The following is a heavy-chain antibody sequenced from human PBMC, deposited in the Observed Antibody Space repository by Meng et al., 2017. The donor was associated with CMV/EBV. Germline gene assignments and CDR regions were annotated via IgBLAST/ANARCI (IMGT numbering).Heavy chain of an antibody. V-gene: IGHV4-39*07. CDR3: ARDLRKGSLRFLECFNTFDY. CDR1: GGSISSSSYY. D-gene: IGHD3-3*01. J-gene: IGHJ4*02. Sequence: QLWDSGTGRLKPSDTPSLTCTVSGGSISSSSYYWGWIRQPPGKGLEWIGSIYYSGSTYYNPSLKSRVTISVDTSKNQFSLKLSSVTAADTAVYYCARDLRKGSLRFLECFNTFDYWGQGTLVTVSS. CDR2: IYYSGST.